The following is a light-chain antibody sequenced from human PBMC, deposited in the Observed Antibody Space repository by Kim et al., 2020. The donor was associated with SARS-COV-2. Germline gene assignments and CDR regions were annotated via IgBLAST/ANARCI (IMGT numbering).Light chain of an antibody. CDR1: RATIGAGDD. V-gene: IGLV1-40*01. Sequence: VTISRTGRRATIGAGDDVHTYQQLPGTAPKLLIYDNNDRPSGVPGRFSGSKSGTSASLAITGLQAEDEADYYCQSYDSSLSGFVVFGGGTQLTVL. CDR2: DNN. CDR3: QSYDSSLSGFVV. J-gene: IGLJ2*01.